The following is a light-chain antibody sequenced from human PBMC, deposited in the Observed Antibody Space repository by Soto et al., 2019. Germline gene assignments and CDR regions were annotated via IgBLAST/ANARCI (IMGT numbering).Light chain of an antibody. Sequence: EIVLTQSPGTLSLSPGERATLSCRASQSVSSSYLAWYQQKPGQAPRLLIYGASSRASGIPVRFSGSGSGTDFTLTISRLEPEDFAVYYCQQYGSSPLFTFGPGTKVYIK. CDR2: GAS. CDR1: QSVSSSY. V-gene: IGKV3-20*01. CDR3: QQYGSSPLFT. J-gene: IGKJ3*01.